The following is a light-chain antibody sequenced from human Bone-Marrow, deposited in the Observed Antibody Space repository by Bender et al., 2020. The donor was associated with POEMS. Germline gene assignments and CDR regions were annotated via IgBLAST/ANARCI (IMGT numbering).Light chain of an antibody. Sequence: SYVLSQPPSVSVAPGQTARITCGGNNIGSKSVHWYQQKPGQAPVLVVYDDSDRPSGIPERFSGSKSGNTASLTISGLQLEDEADYYCCSFVTTTTSFYVFGTGTKVTVL. J-gene: IGLJ1*01. CDR1: NIGSKS. CDR2: DDS. CDR3: CSFVTTTTSFYV. V-gene: IGLV3-21*02.